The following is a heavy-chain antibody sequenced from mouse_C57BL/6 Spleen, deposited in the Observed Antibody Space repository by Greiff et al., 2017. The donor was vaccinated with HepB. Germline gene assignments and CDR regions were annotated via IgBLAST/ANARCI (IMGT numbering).Heavy chain of an antibody. V-gene: IGHV5-17*01. D-gene: IGHD1-1*01. CDR1: GFTFSDYG. J-gene: IGHJ3*01. CDR2: ISSGSSTI. Sequence: VQLKESGGGLVKPGGSLKLSCAASGFTFSDYGMHWVRQAPEKGLEWVAYISSGSSTIYYADTVKGRFTISRDNAKNTLFLQMTSLRSEDTAMYYCARDYYGSKGWFAYWGQGTLVTVSA. CDR3: ARDYYGSKGWFAY.